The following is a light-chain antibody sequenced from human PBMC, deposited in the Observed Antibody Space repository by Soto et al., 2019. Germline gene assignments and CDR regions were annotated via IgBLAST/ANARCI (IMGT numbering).Light chain of an antibody. CDR1: QGVSSY. CDR3: QQYNNWPLIT. V-gene: IGKV3-15*01. Sequence: EIVMTQSPATLSLSPGERATLSCRASQGVSSYLAWYQQKPGQAPRLLIYGASTRATDIPARFSGSGSGTEFTLTITSLQSGDFAVYYCQQYNNWPLITFGQGTRLEIK. CDR2: GAS. J-gene: IGKJ5*01.